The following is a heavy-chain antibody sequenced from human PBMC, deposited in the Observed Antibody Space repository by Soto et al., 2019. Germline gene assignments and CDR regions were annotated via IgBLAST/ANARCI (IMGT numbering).Heavy chain of an antibody. Sequence: QVQLVQSGAEVKKPGSSVKVSCTASGGTFSSYAISWVRQAPVQGLEWMGGIIPIFGTANYAQKFQGRVTITADESTSTAYMELSSLRSEDTAVYYCARAPYYDSSGYYPNWFDPWGQGTLVTVSS. J-gene: IGHJ5*02. D-gene: IGHD3-22*01. V-gene: IGHV1-69*01. CDR1: GGTFSSYA. CDR2: IIPIFGTA. CDR3: ARAPYYDSSGYYPNWFDP.